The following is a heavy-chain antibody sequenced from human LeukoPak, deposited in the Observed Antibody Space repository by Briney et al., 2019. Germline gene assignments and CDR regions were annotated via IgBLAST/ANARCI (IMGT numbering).Heavy chain of an antibody. D-gene: IGHD6-13*01. J-gene: IGHJ5*02. V-gene: IGHV4-61*02. CDR1: GGSISSGSYY. Sequence: SETLSLTCAVSGGSISSGSYYWSWIRQPAGKGLEWIGRIYTSGSTNYNPSLKSRVTISVDTSKNQFSLRLSSVTAADTAVYYCARSYASSWYWNWFGPWGQGTLVTVSS. CDR3: ARSYASSWYWNWFGP. CDR2: IYTSGST.